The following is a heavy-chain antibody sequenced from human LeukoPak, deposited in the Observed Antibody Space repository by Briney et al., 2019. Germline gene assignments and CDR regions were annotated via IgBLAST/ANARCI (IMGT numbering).Heavy chain of an antibody. CDR3: ARVVYSGYDFRGAMDV. Sequence: SETLSLTCTISGGSISSYYWSWIRQPPGKGLEWIGYIYYTGSTNHNPSLKSRVAISVDTSKNQFSLKLSSVTAADTAVYYCARVVYSGYDFRGAMDVWGKGTTVTVSS. J-gene: IGHJ6*03. D-gene: IGHD5-12*01. CDR1: GGSISSYY. CDR2: IYYTGST. V-gene: IGHV4-59*01.